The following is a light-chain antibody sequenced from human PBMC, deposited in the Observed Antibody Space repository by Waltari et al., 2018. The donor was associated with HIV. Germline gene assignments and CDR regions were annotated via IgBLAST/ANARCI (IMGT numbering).Light chain of an antibody. J-gene: IGLJ2*01. CDR1: KLGDKY. V-gene: IGLV3-1*01. CDR3: QAWDSSTPVV. Sequence: SYELTQPPSVSVSPGQTASITCSGDKLGDKYACWYQQKPGQSPVLVIYQDNQRPSGIPERFSGSNSGNTATLTISGTQAMDEADYYCQAWDSSTPVVFGGGTKLTVL. CDR2: QDN.